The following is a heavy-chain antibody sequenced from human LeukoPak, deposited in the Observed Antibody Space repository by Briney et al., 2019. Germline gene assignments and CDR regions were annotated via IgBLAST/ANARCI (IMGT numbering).Heavy chain of an antibody. CDR2: VYYSGST. D-gene: IGHD5-18*01. Sequence: KASETLSLTCTVSGGSISSNSYNWDWVRQSPERGLEWIGSVYYSGSTYYNPSLKSRVTISVDTSKNQFSLKLSSMTAADTAVYYCARRGYSYGGRYFDYWGQGTLVTVSS. CDR3: ARRGYSYGGRYFDY. J-gene: IGHJ4*02. CDR1: GGSISSNSYN. V-gene: IGHV4-39*07.